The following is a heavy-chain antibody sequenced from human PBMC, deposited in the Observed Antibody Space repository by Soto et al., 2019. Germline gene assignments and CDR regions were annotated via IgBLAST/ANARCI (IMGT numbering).Heavy chain of an antibody. V-gene: IGHV5-10-1*01. CDR1: GYSFTNYW. D-gene: IGHD2-2*02. CDR2: IDPSDSYI. Sequence: SGESLKISCKGSGYSFTNYWISWVRQMPGKGLEWMGRIDPSDSYIKYSPSFQGHVTISADNSISTAYLQWSSLKASDTAMYYCARHDCSSTRCYNFGMDVWGQGTTVTVS. J-gene: IGHJ6*02. CDR3: ARHDCSSTRCYNFGMDV.